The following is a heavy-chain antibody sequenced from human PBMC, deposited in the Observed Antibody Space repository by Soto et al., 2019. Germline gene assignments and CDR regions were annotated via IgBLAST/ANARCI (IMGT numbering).Heavy chain of an antibody. J-gene: IGHJ4*02. CDR3: ASLVGRSNFDT. Sequence: EVSLVESGGGLVKPGGSLRLSCVASGFIFSDYSMNWVRQAPGKGLEWVEAISSSGGLTFYADSVKGRFNISRDNPKSSVFLQMSSLEGEDTAVYWCASLVGRSNFDTWSQGTLVTVSS. CDR1: GFIFSDYS. D-gene: IGHD3-10*01. CDR2: ISSSGGLT. V-gene: IGHV3-21*06.